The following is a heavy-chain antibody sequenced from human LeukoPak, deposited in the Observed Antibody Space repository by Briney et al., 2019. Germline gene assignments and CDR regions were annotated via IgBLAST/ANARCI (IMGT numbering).Heavy chain of an antibody. CDR1: GGSFSGYY. D-gene: IGHD2-2*01. CDR3: ARLCVVVPAAKFQGYYYYMDV. V-gene: IGHV4-34*01. Sequence: SETLSLTCAVYGGSFSGYYWSWIRQPPGKGLEWIGEINHSGSTNYNPSLKSRVTISVDTSKNQFSLKLSSVTAADTAVYYCARLCVVVPAAKFQGYYYYMDVWGKGTTVTVSS. CDR2: INHSGST. J-gene: IGHJ6*03.